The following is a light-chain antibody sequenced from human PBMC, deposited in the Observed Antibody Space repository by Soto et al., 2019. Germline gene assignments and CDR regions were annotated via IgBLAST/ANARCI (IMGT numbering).Light chain of an antibody. V-gene: IGKV1-33*01. Sequence: DIQMTQSPSALSASVGDRVTITCQASQDISDVLNWYQQQPGKAPKLLIYDASNLQTGVPSRFSGSGYGTDFTFTISSLQPEDIATYYCQQYDNVFTFGQGTRLEIK. CDR2: DAS. J-gene: IGKJ5*01. CDR3: QQYDNVFT. CDR1: QDISDV.